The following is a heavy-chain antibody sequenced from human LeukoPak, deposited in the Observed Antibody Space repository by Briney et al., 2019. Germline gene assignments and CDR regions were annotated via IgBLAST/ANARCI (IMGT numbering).Heavy chain of an antibody. CDR3: ARSSGQNWFDP. J-gene: IGHJ5*02. CDR1: GGSISSSNW. V-gene: IGHV4-4*02. CDR2: IYYSGST. Sequence: SGTLSLTCAVSGGSISSSNWWSWVRQHPGKGLEWIGYIYYSGSTYYNPSLKSRVTISVDTSKNQFSLKLSSVTAADTAVYYCARSSGQNWFDPWGQGTLVTVSS. D-gene: IGHD3-22*01.